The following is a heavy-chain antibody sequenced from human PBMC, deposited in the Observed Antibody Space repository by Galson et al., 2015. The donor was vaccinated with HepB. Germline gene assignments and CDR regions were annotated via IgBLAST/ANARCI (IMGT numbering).Heavy chain of an antibody. V-gene: IGHV5-51*01. Sequence: QSGAEVKKPGESLKISCKGSGYSFTSYWIGWVRQMPGKGLEWMGIIYPGDSDTRYSPSFQGQVTISADKSISTAYLQWSSLKASDTAMYYCASLGLYYGSGIYAFDIWGQGTMVTVSS. CDR3: ASLGLYYGSGIYAFDI. CDR1: GYSFTSYW. CDR2: IYPGDSDT. J-gene: IGHJ3*02. D-gene: IGHD3-10*01.